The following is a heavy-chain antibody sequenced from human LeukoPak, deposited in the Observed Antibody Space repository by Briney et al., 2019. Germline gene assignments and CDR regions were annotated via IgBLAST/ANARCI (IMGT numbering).Heavy chain of an antibody. CDR3: AIRAGPPSSNWFDP. V-gene: IGHV1-18*01. D-gene: IGHD6-13*01. Sequence: ASVKVPCKASGYTFTSYGISWVRQAPGQGLEWMGWISAYNGNTNYAQKLQGRVTMTRNTSISTAYMELSSLRSEDTAVYYCAIRAGPPSSNWFDPWGQGTLVTVSS. J-gene: IGHJ5*02. CDR1: GYTFTSYG. CDR2: ISAYNGNT.